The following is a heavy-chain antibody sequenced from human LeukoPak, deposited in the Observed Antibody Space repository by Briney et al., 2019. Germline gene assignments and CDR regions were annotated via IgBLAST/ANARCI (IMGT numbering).Heavy chain of an antibody. J-gene: IGHJ4*02. CDR1: GYTFTGYY. CDR2: INPNSGGT. CDR3: ARSHIVVVTATPGFDY. Sequence: ASVKVSCKASGYTFTGYYMHWVRQAPGQGLEWMGWINPNSGGTNYAQKFQGRVTMTRDTSISTAYMELSRLRSDDTAVYYCARSHIVVVTATPGFDYWGQGTLVAVSS. V-gene: IGHV1-2*02. D-gene: IGHD2-21*02.